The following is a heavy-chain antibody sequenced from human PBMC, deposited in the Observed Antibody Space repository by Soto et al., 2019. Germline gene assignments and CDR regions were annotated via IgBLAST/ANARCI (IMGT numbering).Heavy chain of an antibody. CDR3: AIHNFYYDSSINYYYYGMDV. CDR1: GYSFTSYW. J-gene: IGHJ6*02. CDR2: IYPGDSDT. Sequence: GESLKISCKGSGYSFTSYWIGWVRQMPGKGLEWMGIIYPGDSDTRYSPSFQGQVTISADKSISTAYLQWSSLKASDTAMYYCAIHNFYYDSSINYYYYGMDVWGQGTTVTVSS. V-gene: IGHV5-51*01. D-gene: IGHD3-22*01.